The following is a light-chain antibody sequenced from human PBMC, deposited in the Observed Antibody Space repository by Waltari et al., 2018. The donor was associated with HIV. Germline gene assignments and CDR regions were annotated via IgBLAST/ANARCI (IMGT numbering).Light chain of an antibody. J-gene: IGKJ1*01. CDR2: NAS. CDR1: QSISSTY. CDR3: QQYGSSPRT. V-gene: IGKV3-20*01. Sequence: ELVLTQSPGTLSVSPGETATVSCRAIQSISSTYVAWYQQKPGQAPRLLIYNASTRPTGIPDRFNGSGSGTDFILTIRRLEPGDSAVYYCQQYGSSPRTFGEGTKVEIK.